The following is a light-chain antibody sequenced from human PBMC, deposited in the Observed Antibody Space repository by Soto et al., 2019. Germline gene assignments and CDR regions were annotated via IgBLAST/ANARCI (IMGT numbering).Light chain of an antibody. Sequence: EIVLTQSPGTLSLSPGERATLSCRASQSVTNRYLAWYQQKPGQAPRLLIYGASSRATGIPDRFSGSGSWTDFSLTISRLEPEDSAVYYCQQYGGSPLVTFGGGTKVEIK. CDR3: QQYGGSPLVT. V-gene: IGKV3-20*01. CDR1: QSVTNRY. CDR2: GAS. J-gene: IGKJ4*01.